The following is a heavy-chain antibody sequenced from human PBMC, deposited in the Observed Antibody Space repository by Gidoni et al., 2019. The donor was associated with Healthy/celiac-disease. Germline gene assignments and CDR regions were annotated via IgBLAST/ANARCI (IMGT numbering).Heavy chain of an antibody. D-gene: IGHD3-10*01. CDR1: GFTFSSYA. J-gene: IGHJ5*02. Sequence: QVQLVASGGGVVQPGRSLRLSCAASGFTFSSYAMHWVRQAPGKGLEWVAVISYDGSNKYYADSVKGRFTISRDNSKNTLYLQMNSLRAEDTAVYYCARDRFGVTMVRGVMGWFDPWGQGTLVTVSS. CDR3: ARDRFGVTMVRGVMGWFDP. CDR2: ISYDGSNK. V-gene: IGHV3-30-3*01.